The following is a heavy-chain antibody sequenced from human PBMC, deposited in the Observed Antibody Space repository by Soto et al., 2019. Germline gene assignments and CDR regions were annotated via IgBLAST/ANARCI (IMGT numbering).Heavy chain of an antibody. CDR2: TNGNLGTG. CDR3: ARRDSHGYFRYFDN. V-gene: IGHV1-69*06. J-gene: IGHJ4*02. D-gene: IGHD4-17*01. Sequence: QVQLVQSGAEVKRPGSSVKVSCKASGGTFSSYPISWVRQAPGQGLEWMGGTNGNLGTGNYAQKVRGRLTITTDISTTTAYMELSSRTSEDTAVYYCARRDSHGYFRYFDNWGQGTLVTVSS. CDR1: GGTFSSYP.